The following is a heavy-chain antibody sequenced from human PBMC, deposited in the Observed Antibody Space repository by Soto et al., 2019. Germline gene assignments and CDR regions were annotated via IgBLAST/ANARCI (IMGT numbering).Heavy chain of an antibody. CDR3: AREDLDYYYYYMDV. V-gene: IGHV1-8*01. CDR2: MNPNSGNT. CDR1: GYTFTSYD. J-gene: IGHJ6*03. D-gene: IGHD2-15*01. Sequence: ASVKVSCKASGYTFTSYDINWVRQATGQGLEWMGWMNPNSGNTGYAQKFQGRVTMTRNTSISTAYMELSSLRSEDTAVYYCAREDLDYYYYYMDVWGKGTTVTVSS.